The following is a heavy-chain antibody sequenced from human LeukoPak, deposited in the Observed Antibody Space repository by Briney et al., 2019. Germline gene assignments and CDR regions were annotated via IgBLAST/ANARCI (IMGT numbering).Heavy chain of an antibody. V-gene: IGHV3-74*01. CDR1: GFTLSDYW. Sequence: GGSLRLSCAASGFTLSDYWMHWVRQVPGKGLMWISRFTNDGSGAGYADSVMGRFIISRDDTKNTLYLQMNSLRAEDTAVYYCASSGYGHFYYDYWGQGAVVTVSS. CDR2: FTNDGSGA. D-gene: IGHD3-10*01. CDR3: ASSGYGHFYYDY. J-gene: IGHJ4*02.